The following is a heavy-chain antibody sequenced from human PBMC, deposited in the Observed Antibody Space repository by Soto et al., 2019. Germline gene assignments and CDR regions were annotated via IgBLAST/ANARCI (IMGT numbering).Heavy chain of an antibody. J-gene: IGHJ4*02. D-gene: IGHD3-22*01. V-gene: IGHV3-23*01. CDR1: GFTFSSYT. CDR2: ISGTGGNT. Sequence: EVQLLESGGGLVQPGGSLRLSCAASGFTFSSYTMMWVRQAPGRGLEWVSGISGTGGNTYYADSVKGRFTISRDNSKNTLYLQMNSLRAEDTAVYYCAKDPTTMIVVSDDYWGQGTLVTVSS. CDR3: AKDPTTMIVVSDDY.